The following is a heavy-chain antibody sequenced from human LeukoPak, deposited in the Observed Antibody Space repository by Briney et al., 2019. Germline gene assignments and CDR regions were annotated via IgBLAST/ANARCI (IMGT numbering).Heavy chain of an antibody. CDR1: GFTFSSYS. Sequence: GGSLRLSCAASGFTFSSYSMNWVRQAPGKGLEWVSSISSSSSYIYYADSVKGRFTISRDNAKNSLYLQMNSLRAEDTAVYYCARVDGSSGYYGGFDYWGQGTLVTVSS. CDR2: ISSSSSYI. V-gene: IGHV3-21*01. D-gene: IGHD3-22*01. J-gene: IGHJ4*02. CDR3: ARVDGSSGYYGGFDY.